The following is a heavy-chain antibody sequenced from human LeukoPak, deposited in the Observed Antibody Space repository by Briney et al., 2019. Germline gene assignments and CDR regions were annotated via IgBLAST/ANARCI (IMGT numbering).Heavy chain of an antibody. J-gene: IGHJ5*02. CDR2: MNPNSGNT. CDR3: ARGAAAAGTGWFDP. V-gene: IGHV1-8*03. D-gene: IGHD6-13*01. CDR1: GYTFTSYG. Sequence: ASVKVSCKASGYTFTSYGISWVRQAPGQGLEWMGWMNPNSGNTGYAQKFQGRVTITRNTSISTAYMELSSLRSEDTAVYYCARGAAAAGTGWFDPWGQGTLVTVS.